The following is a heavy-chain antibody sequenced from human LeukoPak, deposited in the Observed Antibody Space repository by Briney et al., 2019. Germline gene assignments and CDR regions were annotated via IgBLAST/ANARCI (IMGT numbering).Heavy chain of an antibody. CDR1: GFTFSSYS. CDR3: ARKTMVRGLDY. CDR2: ISSSSSYI. J-gene: IGHJ4*02. V-gene: IGHV3-21*01. Sequence: GGSLRLSCAASGFTFSSYSMNWIRQAPGKGLEWVSSISSSSSYIYYADSVKGRCTISRDNAKNSLYLQMNSLRAEDTAVYYCARKTMVRGLDYWGQGTLVTVSS. D-gene: IGHD3-10*01.